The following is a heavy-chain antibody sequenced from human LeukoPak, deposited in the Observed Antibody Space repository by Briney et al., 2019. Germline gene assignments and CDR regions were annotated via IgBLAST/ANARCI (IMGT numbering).Heavy chain of an antibody. CDR2: ISSSGSTI. D-gene: IGHD2-2*01. CDR3: ARPPHCSSTSCYQSGWFDP. CDR1: GFTFSDYY. Sequence: PGGSLRLSCAASGFTFSDYYMSWIRQAPGKGLEWVSYISSSGSTIYYADSVKGRFTISRDNAKNSLYLQMNSLRAEDTAVYYCARPPHCSSTSCYQSGWFDPWGQGTLVTVSS. V-gene: IGHV3-11*01. J-gene: IGHJ5*02.